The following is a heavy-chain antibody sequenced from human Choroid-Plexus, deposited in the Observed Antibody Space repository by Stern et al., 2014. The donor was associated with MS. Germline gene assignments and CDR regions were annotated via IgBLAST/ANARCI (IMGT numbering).Heavy chain of an antibody. CDR3: ARDSRHYDASYYFDS. Sequence: VQLVESGAEVKKPGSSVKVSCKASGGTFSSYAINWVRQAPGQGPEWMGGISPICGTANYAQKCQGRVTITADESTSTAYMELSSLRSEDTAVYYCARDSRHYDASYYFDSWGQGTLVTVSS. V-gene: IGHV1-69*01. CDR2: ISPICGTA. D-gene: IGHD3-16*01. CDR1: GGTFSSYA. J-gene: IGHJ4*02.